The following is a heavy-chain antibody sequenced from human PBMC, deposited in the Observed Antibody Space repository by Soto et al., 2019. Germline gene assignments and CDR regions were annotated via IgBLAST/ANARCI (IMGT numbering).Heavy chain of an antibody. CDR3: ARDQGDGYNGACDY. CDR1: GGTFSSYA. J-gene: IGHJ4*02. Sequence: QVQLVQSGAEVKKPGSSVKVSCKASGGTFSSYAISWVRQAPGQGREWMGGIIPIFGTANYAQKFQGRGTITADESTSTAYMGLSSLRSEDTAVYYCARDQGDGYNGACDYWGQGTLVTVSS. V-gene: IGHV1-69*01. D-gene: IGHD5-12*01. CDR2: IIPIFGTA.